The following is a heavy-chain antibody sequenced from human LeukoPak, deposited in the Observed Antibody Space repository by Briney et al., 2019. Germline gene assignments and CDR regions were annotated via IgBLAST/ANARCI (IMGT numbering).Heavy chain of an antibody. Sequence: SKTLSLTCAVYGGSFSGYYWSWIRQPPGKGLEWIGEINHSGSTNYNPSLKSRVTISVDTSKNQFSLKLSSVTAADTAVYYCARGHGSGFDYWGQGTLVTVSS. CDR2: INHSGST. J-gene: IGHJ4*02. CDR3: ARGHGSGFDY. V-gene: IGHV4-34*01. CDR1: GGSFSGYY. D-gene: IGHD6-19*01.